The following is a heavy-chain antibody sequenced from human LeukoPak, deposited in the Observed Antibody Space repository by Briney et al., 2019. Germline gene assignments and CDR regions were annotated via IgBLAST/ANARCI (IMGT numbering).Heavy chain of an antibody. CDR1: GFTFSSYA. CDR2: ISYDGSNK. CDR3: AREASSSWFDY. V-gene: IGHV3-30*04. Sequence: QPGRSLRLSCAASGFTFSSYAMHWVRQAPGKGLEWVAVISYDGSNKYYADSVKGRFTISRDNSKNTLYLQMNNLRAEDTAVYYCAREASSSWFDYWGQGTLVTVSS. D-gene: IGHD6-13*01. J-gene: IGHJ4*02.